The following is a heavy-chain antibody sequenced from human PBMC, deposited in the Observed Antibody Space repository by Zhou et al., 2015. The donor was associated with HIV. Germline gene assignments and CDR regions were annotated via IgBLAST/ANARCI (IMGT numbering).Heavy chain of an antibody. D-gene: IGHD4-23*01. J-gene: IGHJ6*03. CDR2: IKSKTDGGTT. CDR3: TTDLHTVVTGSSYFYYMDV. CDR1: GFTFGDYT. V-gene: IGHV3-15*01. Sequence: EVQLVQSGGGLVQPGRSLRLSCTASGFTFGDYTLGWFRQAPGKGLEWVGRIKSKTDGGTTDYAAPVKGRFTISRDDSKTTLYLQMNSLKTEDTAVYYCTTDLHTVVTGSSYFYYMDVWGKGTTVTVSS.